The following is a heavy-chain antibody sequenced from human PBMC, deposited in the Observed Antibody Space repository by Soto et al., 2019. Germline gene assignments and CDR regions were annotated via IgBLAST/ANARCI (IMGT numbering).Heavy chain of an antibody. CDR1: GFTFSSYS. V-gene: IGHV3-21*01. CDR2: ISSSSSYI. Sequence: GGSLRLSCAASGFTFSSYSMNWVRQAPGKGLEWVSSISSSSSYIYYADSVKGRFTISRDNAKNSLYLQMNSLRAEDTAVYYCARVPRRIAAAGIDYWGQGTLVTVSS. J-gene: IGHJ4*02. CDR3: ARVPRRIAAAGIDY. D-gene: IGHD6-13*01.